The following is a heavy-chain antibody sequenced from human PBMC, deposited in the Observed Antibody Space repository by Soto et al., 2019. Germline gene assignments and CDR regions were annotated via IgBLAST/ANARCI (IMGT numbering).Heavy chain of an antibody. Sequence: QVQLVESGGGVVQPGRSLRLSCAASGFSFSDYGMHWVRQAPGKGLEWVAVISYDETNKYYANSVRGRLTISRDNSKNTVYMQMNSLRGEDTAVYYCAKDGVVGYGMDVLGQGTTVTVSS. D-gene: IGHD3-3*01. CDR3: AKDGVVGYGMDV. V-gene: IGHV3-30*18. J-gene: IGHJ6*02. CDR1: GFSFSDYG. CDR2: ISYDETNK.